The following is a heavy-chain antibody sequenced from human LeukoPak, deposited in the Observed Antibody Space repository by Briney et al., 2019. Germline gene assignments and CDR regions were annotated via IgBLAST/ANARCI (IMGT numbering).Heavy chain of an antibody. CDR3: ARELAAAGFPYFDY. Sequence: SETLSLTCTVSGGSISSYYWSWIRQPPGKGLEWIGYIYYSGSTNYNPSLKSRVTISVDTSKNQFSLKLSSVTAADTAVYYCARELAAAGFPYFDYWGQGTLVTVSS. CDR1: GGSISSYY. V-gene: IGHV4-59*01. J-gene: IGHJ4*02. D-gene: IGHD6-13*01. CDR2: IYYSGST.